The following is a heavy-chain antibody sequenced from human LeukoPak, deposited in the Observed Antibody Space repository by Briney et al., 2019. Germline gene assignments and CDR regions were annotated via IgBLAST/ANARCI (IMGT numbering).Heavy chain of an antibody. CDR3: ARGPGYSSSWYARDFDY. CDR1: GFTFSSYW. V-gene: IGHV3-7*01. Sequence: GGSLRLSCAASGFTFSSYWMSWVRQAPGKGLEWVANIKQDGSEKYYVDSVKGRFTISRDNAKNSLYLQMNSLRAEDTAVYYCARGPGYSSSWYARDFDYWGQGTLVTVSS. D-gene: IGHD6-13*01. J-gene: IGHJ4*02. CDR2: IKQDGSEK.